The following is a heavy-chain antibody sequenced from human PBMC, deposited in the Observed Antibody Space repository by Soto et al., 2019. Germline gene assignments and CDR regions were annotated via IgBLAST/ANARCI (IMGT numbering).Heavy chain of an antibody. J-gene: IGHJ6*02. CDR3: ARGGQTYYYDRSGSMSYGMDV. V-gene: IGHV3-21*01. D-gene: IGHD3-22*01. Sequence: PGGSLRLSCASSGFTFSSYSMNWVRQAPGKGLEWVSSISSSSSYIYYADSVKGRFTISRDNAKNSLYLQMNSLRAEDTAVYYCARGGQTYYYDRSGSMSYGMDVWGQGTTVTVYS. CDR2: ISSSSSYI. CDR1: GFTFSSYS.